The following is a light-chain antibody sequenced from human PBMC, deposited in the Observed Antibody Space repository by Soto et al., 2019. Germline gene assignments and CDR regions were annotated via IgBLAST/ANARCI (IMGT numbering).Light chain of an antibody. CDR3: HQYASAPQT. V-gene: IGKV3-20*01. CDR1: QSVARNY. J-gene: IGKJ1*01. CDR2: GAS. Sequence: EIVLTQSPGTLSLSPGERATLSCRASQSVARNYLAWYQQEPGQAPRLLIHGASSRASGIPDRFSGSGSGTDFTLTISRPEPEDFAVYYCHQYASAPQTFGQGTKVEIK.